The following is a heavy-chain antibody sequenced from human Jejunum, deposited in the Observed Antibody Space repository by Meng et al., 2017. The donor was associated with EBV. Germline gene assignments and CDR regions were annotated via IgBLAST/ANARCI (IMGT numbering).Heavy chain of an antibody. CDR2: IKSKANNYAT. V-gene: IGHV3-73*02. Sequence: VRLVGAGGGLVQPGGSLKLSCAASGFTFSCSSMHWVRQASGKGLEWVGRIKSKANNYATAYAASVKGSFTISRDDSKNTAYLQMNSLKTEDTAVYYCVTSITGTTTGDYWGQGTLVTVSS. CDR3: VTSITGTTTGDY. J-gene: IGHJ4*02. CDR1: GFTFSCSS. D-gene: IGHD1-7*01.